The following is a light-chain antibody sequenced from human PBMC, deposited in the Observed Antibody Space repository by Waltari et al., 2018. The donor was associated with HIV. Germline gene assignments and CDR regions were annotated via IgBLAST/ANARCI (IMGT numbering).Light chain of an antibody. V-gene: IGLV2-14*03. Sequence: AVTQPASVSGLPGQSTTISCTGAARAFGLYNFVSWYQQHSGKPPRLILYDVDSRASGVSDRFSGSMSGNTASLTISGLRAEDEGHYYCASFTGDNTVIFGGGTEVTVL. CDR1: ARAFGLYNF. J-gene: IGLJ2*01. CDR2: DVD. CDR3: ASFTGDNTVI.